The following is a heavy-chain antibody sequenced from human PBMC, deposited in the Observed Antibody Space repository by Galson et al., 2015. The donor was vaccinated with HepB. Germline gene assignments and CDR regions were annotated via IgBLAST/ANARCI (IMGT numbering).Heavy chain of an antibody. J-gene: IGHJ5*02. CDR1: GDSVSRTSAS. CDR2: TYYRTKWNE. D-gene: IGHD1-14*01. CDR3: ARGEHGNRVSLFDP. V-gene: IGHV6-1*01. Sequence: CAISGDSVSRTSASWHWIRQSPSRGLEWLGRTYYRTKWNEDYELPVRSRISINPDTSKNQVSLHLNSVTPEDTAVYYCARGEHGNRVSLFDPWGQGILVTVSS.